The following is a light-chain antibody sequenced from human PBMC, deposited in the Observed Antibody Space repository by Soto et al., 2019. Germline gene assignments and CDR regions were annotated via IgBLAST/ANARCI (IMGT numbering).Light chain of an antibody. J-gene: IGLJ1*01. Sequence: QSALTQPASVSGSPGQSITISCIGTSSDVGGYNYVSWYQHHPGKPPKLMIYDVSNRPSGVSNRFSGSKSGNTASLTISGLQAEDEADYLCSSYTSSRTFVFGTGTKLTVL. CDR1: SSDVGGYNY. V-gene: IGLV2-14*03. CDR2: DVS. CDR3: SSYTSSRTFV.